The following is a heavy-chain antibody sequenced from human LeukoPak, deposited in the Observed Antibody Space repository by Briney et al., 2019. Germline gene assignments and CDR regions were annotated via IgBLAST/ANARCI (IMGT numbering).Heavy chain of an antibody. D-gene: IGHD2-2*01. V-gene: IGHV3-23*01. CDR3: AKSKEYQLPLFDY. Sequence: PGGSLRLSCAASGLTFSSYAMNWVRQAPGKGLEWVSAISGSGGSTYYADSVKGRFTISRDNSKNTLYLQMNSLRAEDTAVYYCAKSKEYQLPLFDYWGQGTLVTVSS. J-gene: IGHJ4*02. CDR2: ISGSGGST. CDR1: GLTFSSYA.